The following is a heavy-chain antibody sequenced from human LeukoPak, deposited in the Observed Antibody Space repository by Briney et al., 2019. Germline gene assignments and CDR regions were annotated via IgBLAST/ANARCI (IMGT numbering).Heavy chain of an antibody. Sequence: GGSLRLSCAASGFTFSSYGMHWVRQAPGKGLEWVSLAGWAGGTTFYSDSVRGRFTISRDSGRKSVYLQMNSLTTDDTAFYFCAKELDTMFFDYWGQGALVTVSS. CDR1: GFTFSSYG. D-gene: IGHD3-10*02. CDR2: AGWAGGTT. J-gene: IGHJ4*02. CDR3: AKELDTMFFDY. V-gene: IGHV3-43*01.